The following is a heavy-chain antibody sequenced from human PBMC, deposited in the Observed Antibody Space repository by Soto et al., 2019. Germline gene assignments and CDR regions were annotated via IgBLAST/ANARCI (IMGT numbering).Heavy chain of an antibody. CDR1: GFTFSSYA. Sequence: QVQLVESGGGVVQPGRSLRLSCAASGFTFSSYAMHWVRQAPGKGLEWVAVISYDGSNKYYADSVKGRFTISRDNSKNTLYLQMNSLRAEDTAVYYCARDSSLDYWGQGTLVTVSS. D-gene: IGHD6-19*01. V-gene: IGHV3-30-3*01. CDR2: ISYDGSNK. CDR3: ARDSSLDY. J-gene: IGHJ4*02.